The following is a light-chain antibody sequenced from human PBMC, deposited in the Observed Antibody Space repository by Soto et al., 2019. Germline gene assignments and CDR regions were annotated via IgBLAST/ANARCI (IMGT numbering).Light chain of an antibody. Sequence: ENVLTQSPGTLSLSPGERATLSCRASQSISSSYLAWYQQKPGQTPRLLINHASNRATGIPDRFSGSGSGTDFTLTISRLEPEDFAVYYCQQYGDSLFTFGRGPKVEIK. CDR2: HAS. CDR3: QQYGDSLFT. CDR1: QSISSSY. V-gene: IGKV3-20*01. J-gene: IGKJ4*01.